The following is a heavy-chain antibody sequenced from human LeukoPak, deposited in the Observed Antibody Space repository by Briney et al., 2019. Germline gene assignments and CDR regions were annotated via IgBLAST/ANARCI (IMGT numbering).Heavy chain of an antibody. Sequence: GGSLRLSCAASGFTFSSYSMNWVRQAPGKGLEWVSYISSSSGTIYYADSVKGRFTISRDNAKNSLYLQMNSLRAEDTAVYYCARWARSGGYWGQGTLVTVSP. D-gene: IGHD3-16*01. J-gene: IGHJ4*02. CDR2: ISSSSGTI. V-gene: IGHV3-48*01. CDR1: GFTFSSYS. CDR3: ARWARSGGY.